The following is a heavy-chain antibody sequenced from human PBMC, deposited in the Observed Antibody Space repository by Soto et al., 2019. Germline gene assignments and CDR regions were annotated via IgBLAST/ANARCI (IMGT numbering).Heavy chain of an antibody. CDR1: GFTFSSYA. CDR3: AKGIHGSEWRAYYDIFGFDP. J-gene: IGHJ5*02. D-gene: IGHD3-9*01. V-gene: IGHV3-23*01. CDR2: ISGSGGST. Sequence: GGSLRLSCAASGFTFSSYAMSWVRQAPGKGLEWVSAISGSGGSTYYADSVKGRFTISRDNSKNTLYLQMNSLRAEDTAVYYCAKGIHGSEWRAYYDIFGFDPWGQGTLVTVSS.